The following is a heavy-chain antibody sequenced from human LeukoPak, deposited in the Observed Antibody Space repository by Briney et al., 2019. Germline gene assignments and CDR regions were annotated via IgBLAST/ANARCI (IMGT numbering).Heavy chain of an antibody. D-gene: IGHD3-10*01. V-gene: IGHV4-38-2*01. CDR1: GYSISSGYY. Sequence: ETLSLTCAVSGYSISSGYYWGWIRQPPGKGLEWIGSIYHSGSTYYNPSLKSRVTISVDTSKNQFSLKLSSVTAADTAVYYCARLGSHYGSGFDWGQGTLVTVSS. J-gene: IGHJ4*02. CDR2: IYHSGST. CDR3: ARLGSHYGSGFD.